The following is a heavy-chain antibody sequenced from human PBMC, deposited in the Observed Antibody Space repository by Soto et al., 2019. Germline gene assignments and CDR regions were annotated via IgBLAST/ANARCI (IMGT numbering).Heavy chain of an antibody. CDR2: TYYRSKWYN. CDR3: ARDPHSSGWINAFDV. Sequence: PSQTLALTCAISGDSVSGNSTAWNWIRQSPSRGLEWLGRTYYRSKWYNEYAVSAKSRIIINPDTSKNQFSLQLDSVTAEDTAVYYCARDPHSSGWINAFDVWGQGTMATVS. D-gene: IGHD6-19*01. V-gene: IGHV6-1*01. J-gene: IGHJ3*01. CDR1: GDSVSGNSTA.